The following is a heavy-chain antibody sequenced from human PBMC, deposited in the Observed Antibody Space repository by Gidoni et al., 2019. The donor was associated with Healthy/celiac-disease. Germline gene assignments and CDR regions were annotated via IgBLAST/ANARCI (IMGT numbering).Heavy chain of an antibody. CDR2: ISSSSSYI. CDR1: GFTFSSYS. CDR3: ARRSAADSSWYFYSLTFDY. V-gene: IGHV3-21*01. Sequence: EVQLVESGGGLVKPGGSLRLSCAASGFTFSSYSMYWVRQAPGKGLEWVSSISSSSSYIYYADSVKGRFTISRDNAKNSLYLQMNSLRAEDTAVYYCARRSAADSSWYFYSLTFDYWGQGTLVTVSS. J-gene: IGHJ4*02. D-gene: IGHD6-13*01.